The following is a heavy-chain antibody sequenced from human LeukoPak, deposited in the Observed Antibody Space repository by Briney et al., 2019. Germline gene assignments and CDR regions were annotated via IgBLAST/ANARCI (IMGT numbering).Heavy chain of an antibody. Sequence: SETLSLTCTVSGGSISSSSYSWGWIRQPPGKGLEWIGSIYYSGSTYYNPSLKSRVTISVDTSKNQFSLKLRSVTAADTAVYYSARDLSYGDYVGLFDYWGQGTLVTVSS. D-gene: IGHD4-17*01. CDR3: ARDLSYGDYVGLFDY. J-gene: IGHJ4*02. V-gene: IGHV4-39*07. CDR1: GGSISSSSYS. CDR2: IYYSGST.